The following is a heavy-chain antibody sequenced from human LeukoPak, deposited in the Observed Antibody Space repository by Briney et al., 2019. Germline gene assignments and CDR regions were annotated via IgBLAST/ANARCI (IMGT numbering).Heavy chain of an antibody. CDR3: ARLSLKVLEWSPTKGKETHYFDY. CDR2: IYHSGST. D-gene: IGHD3-3*01. J-gene: IGHJ4*02. V-gene: IGHV4-4*02. CDR1: GGSISSSNW. Sequence: SGTLSLTCAVSGGSISSSNWWSWVRQTPGKGLEWIGEIYHSGSTNYNPSLKRRVTILVDKSKNQFSLKLSSVTAADTAVYYCARLSLKVLEWSPTKGKETHYFDYWGQGTLVTVSS.